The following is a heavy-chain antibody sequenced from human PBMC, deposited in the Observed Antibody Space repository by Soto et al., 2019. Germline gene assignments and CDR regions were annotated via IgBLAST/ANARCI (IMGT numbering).Heavy chain of an antibody. V-gene: IGHV3-30*18. CDR3: AKDSLGSGWYVNYFDY. CDR2: ISYDGSNK. Sequence: GGSLRLSCAASGFTFSSYGMHWVRQAPGKGLEWAAVISYDGSNKYYADSVKGRFTISRDNPKNTLYLQMNSLRAEDTAVYYCAKDSLGSGWYVNYFDYWGQGTLVTVSS. D-gene: IGHD6-19*01. CDR1: GFTFSSYG. J-gene: IGHJ4*02.